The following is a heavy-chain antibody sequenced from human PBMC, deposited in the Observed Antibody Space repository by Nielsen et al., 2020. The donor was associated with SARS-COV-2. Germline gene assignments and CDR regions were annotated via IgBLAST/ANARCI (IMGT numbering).Heavy chain of an antibody. D-gene: IGHD5-12*01. CDR2: IWYDGSNK. Sequence: GESLKISCAASGFTFSNYGIHWVRQAPGKGLEWVAVIWYDGSNKYYADSVKGRFTISRDNCKNTLYLQMNRLRAEDTVVYYCASPGPQWLCPFDSWGQGTLVTVSS. CDR3: ASPGPQWLCPFDS. CDR1: GFTFSNYG. J-gene: IGHJ4*02. V-gene: IGHV3-33*08.